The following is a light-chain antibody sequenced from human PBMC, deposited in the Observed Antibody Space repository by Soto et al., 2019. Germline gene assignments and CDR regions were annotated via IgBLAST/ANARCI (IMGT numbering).Light chain of an antibody. CDR2: DAS. CDR1: QSIRTW. CDR3: QQYNSDLWT. Sequence: DIQMSQSPSTLSASVGDHVTITCRASQSIRTWLAWFQQKPGKAPKLLISDASSLESGVPSRFSGRGSRTEFTLTISSLQPDDFATYYCQQYNSDLWTFGQGTKIEI. V-gene: IGKV1-5*01. J-gene: IGKJ1*01.